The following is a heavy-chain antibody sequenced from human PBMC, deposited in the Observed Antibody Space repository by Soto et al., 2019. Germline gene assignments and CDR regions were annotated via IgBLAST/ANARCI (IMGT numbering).Heavy chain of an antibody. CDR3: VRGSISSATAFDY. V-gene: IGHV6-1*01. Sequence: SQTLSITCALSGDSVSSNSAYWNWFRQSPSRGLEWLGRTYYRSKWYNDYAVSVKSRITINPDTSKNQFSLQLNSVTPEDTAVYYYVRGSISSATAFDYWGQGTLVTVS. J-gene: IGHJ4*02. D-gene: IGHD2-21*02. CDR1: GDSVSSNSAY. CDR2: TYYRSKWYN.